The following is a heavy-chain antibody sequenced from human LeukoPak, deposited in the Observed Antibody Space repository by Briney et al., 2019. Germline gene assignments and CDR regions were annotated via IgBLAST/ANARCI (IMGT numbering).Heavy chain of an antibody. Sequence: PGRSLRLSCAASGFTFSSYVMQWARQAPGKGLEWLALIWFDGSNVYYADSVKGRFTISRDNSKNTLYLQMNSLRAEDTAVYYCGKGNSGSYYDAFDIWGQGTMVTVSS. D-gene: IGHD1-26*01. CDR3: GKGNSGSYYDAFDI. CDR1: GFTFSSYV. V-gene: IGHV3-33*06. J-gene: IGHJ3*02. CDR2: IWFDGSNV.